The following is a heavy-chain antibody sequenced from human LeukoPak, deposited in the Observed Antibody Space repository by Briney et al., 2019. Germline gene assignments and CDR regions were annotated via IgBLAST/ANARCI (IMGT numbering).Heavy chain of an antibody. CDR2: ISAYNGNT. CDR3: ARSLIAVAGTADWYFDL. J-gene: IGHJ2*01. CDR1: GYTFTSYG. V-gene: IGHV1-18*04. Sequence: ASVTVSCKASGYTFTSYGISWVRQAPGQGLEWMGWISAYNGNTNYAQKLQGRVTMTTDTSTSTAYMELRSLRSDDTAVYYCARSLIAVAGTADWYFDLWGRGTLVTVSS. D-gene: IGHD6-19*01.